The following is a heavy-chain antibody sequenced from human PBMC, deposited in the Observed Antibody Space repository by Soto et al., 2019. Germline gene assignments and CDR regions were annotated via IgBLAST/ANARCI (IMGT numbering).Heavy chain of an antibody. Sequence: SETLSLTCTVSGGSISRGGYYWSWIRQHPGKGLEWIGYIYYSGSTYYNPSLKSRVTISVDTSKNQFSLKLSSVTAADTAVYYCARGLGIPGTTFMDVWGKGTTVTVSS. D-gene: IGHD1-7*01. CDR1: GGSISRGGYY. V-gene: IGHV4-31*03. CDR3: ARGLGIPGTTFMDV. CDR2: IYYSGST. J-gene: IGHJ6*04.